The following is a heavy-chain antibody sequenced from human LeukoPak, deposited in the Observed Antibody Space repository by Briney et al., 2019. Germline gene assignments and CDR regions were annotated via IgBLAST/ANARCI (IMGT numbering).Heavy chain of an antibody. CDR2: IVVGSGNT. Sequence: EASVKVSCKASGFTFTSSAMQWVRQARGQRLEWIGWIVVGSGNTNYAQKFQERVTITRDMSTSTAYMELSSLRSEDTAVYYCAADLRSVGPWDYYYGMDVWGQGTTVTVSS. V-gene: IGHV1-58*02. CDR3: AADLRSVGPWDYYYGMDV. CDR1: GFTFTSSA. J-gene: IGHJ6*02. D-gene: IGHD1-26*01.